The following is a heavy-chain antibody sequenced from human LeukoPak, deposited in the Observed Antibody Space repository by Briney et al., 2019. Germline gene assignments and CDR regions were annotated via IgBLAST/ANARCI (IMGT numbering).Heavy chain of an antibody. V-gene: IGHV3-21*01. J-gene: IGHJ3*02. CDR3: ARVISSGWYDRGAFDI. CDR2: ISSSSSYI. CDR1: GFTFSSYS. D-gene: IGHD6-19*01. Sequence: GGSLRLSCAAPGFTFSSYSMNWVRQAPGKGLEWVSSISSSSSYIYYADSVKGRFTISRDNAKNSLYLQMNSLRAEDTAVYYCARVISSGWYDRGAFDIWGQGTMITVSS.